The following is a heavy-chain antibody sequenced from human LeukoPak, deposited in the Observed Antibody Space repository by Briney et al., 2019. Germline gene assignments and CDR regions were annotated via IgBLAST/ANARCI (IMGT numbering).Heavy chain of an antibody. CDR1: GGTFSSYA. D-gene: IGHD3-22*01. CDR2: IIPIFGTA. V-gene: IGHV1-69*01. CDR3: ASWYDSSGYNYYFDY. Sequence: SVKVSCKASGGTFSSYAISWVRQAPGQGLEWIGWIIPIFGTANYAQKFQGRVTITADESTSTAYMELSSLRSEDTAVYYCASWYDSSGYNYYFDYWGQGTLVTVSS. J-gene: IGHJ4*02.